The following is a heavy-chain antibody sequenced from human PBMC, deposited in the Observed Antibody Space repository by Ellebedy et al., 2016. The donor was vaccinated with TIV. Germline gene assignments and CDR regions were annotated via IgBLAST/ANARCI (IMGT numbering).Heavy chain of an antibody. Sequence: GESLKISCAASGFTFSHYHMHWVRQAPGKGLEWVAVIWYNGGPKYYGDSVKGRVTLSRDNSNNMLYLQMDSLGADDTGVYYCAREVEESQGDMDVWGQGTTVTVSS. V-gene: IGHV3-33*01. CDR1: GFTFSHYH. D-gene: IGHD1-1*01. CDR2: IWYNGGPK. J-gene: IGHJ6*02. CDR3: AREVEESQGDMDV.